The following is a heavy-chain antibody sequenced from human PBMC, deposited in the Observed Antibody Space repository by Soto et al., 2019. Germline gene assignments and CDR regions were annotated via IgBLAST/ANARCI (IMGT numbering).Heavy chain of an antibody. Sequence: EVQLVESGGGLVKPGGSLRLSCAASGFTFSSYSMNWVRQAPGKGLECVSSISSSSSYIYYADSVKGRFTISRDNAKNSLYLQMNSLRDEDTAVYYCARDGRYFDGLLPHYFDYWGQGTLVTVSS. CDR1: GFTFSSYS. CDR2: ISSSSSYI. V-gene: IGHV3-21*01. D-gene: IGHD3-9*01. CDR3: ARDGRYFDGLLPHYFDY. J-gene: IGHJ4*02.